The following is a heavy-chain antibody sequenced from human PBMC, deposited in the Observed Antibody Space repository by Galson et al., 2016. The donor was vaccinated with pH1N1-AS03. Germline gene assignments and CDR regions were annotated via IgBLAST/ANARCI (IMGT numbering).Heavy chain of an antibody. CDR2: ISSAGKTT. CDR1: GFTISDYY. J-gene: IGHJ6*02. D-gene: IGHD5-12*01. Sequence: SLRLSCATSGFTISDYYMSWIRQTPGKGLEWIAYISSAGKTTYYGDSVKGRFTISRDNSKDMFYLQMTSLRGDDTAVYYCVKGSWGIDIVDRIAHCGMDVWGQGTTVTVSS. CDR3: VKGSWGIDIVDRIAHCGMDV. V-gene: IGHV3-11*01.